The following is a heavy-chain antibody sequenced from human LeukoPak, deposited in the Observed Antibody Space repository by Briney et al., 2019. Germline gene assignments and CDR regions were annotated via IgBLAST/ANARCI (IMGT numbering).Heavy chain of an antibody. CDR2: IYYSGST. CDR1: GGSISSYY. J-gene: IGHJ4*02. V-gene: IGHV4-59*01. CDR3: ARASGGYIEASFDY. Sequence: SETLSLTCTVSGGSISSYYWSWIRHPPGKGLEWIGYIYYSGSTNYNPSLKSRVTISVDTSKNQFSLKLSSVTAADTAVYYCARASGGYIEASFDYWGQGTLVTVSS. D-gene: IGHD6-19*01.